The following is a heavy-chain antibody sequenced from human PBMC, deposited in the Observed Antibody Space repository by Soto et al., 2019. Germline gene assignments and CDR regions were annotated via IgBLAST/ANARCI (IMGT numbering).Heavy chain of an antibody. J-gene: IGHJ5*02. CDR3: ARDLYCSSTSCYGEWDWFDP. CDR2: IKQDGSEK. Sequence: GGSLRLSCAASGFTFSSYWMSWVRQAPGKGLEWVANIKQDGSEKYYVDSVKGRFTISRDNAMNSLYLQMNSLRAEDTAVYYCARDLYCSSTSCYGEWDWFDPWGQGTLVTVSS. D-gene: IGHD2-2*01. V-gene: IGHV3-7*01. CDR1: GFTFSSYW.